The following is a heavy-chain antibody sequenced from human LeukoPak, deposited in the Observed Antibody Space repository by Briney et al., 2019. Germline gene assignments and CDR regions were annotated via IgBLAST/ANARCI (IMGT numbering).Heavy chain of an antibody. D-gene: IGHD4-23*01. CDR3: ASGGNGPLYYFDY. CDR2: IYTSGST. J-gene: IGHJ4*02. V-gene: IGHV4-4*07. Sequence: SETLSLTCTVSGGSISIYYWSWIRQPAGMGLEWIGRIYTSGSTNYNPSLKSRVTISVDKSKNQFSLKLSSVTAADTAVYYCASGGNGPLYYFDYWGQGTLVTVSS. CDR1: GGSISIYY.